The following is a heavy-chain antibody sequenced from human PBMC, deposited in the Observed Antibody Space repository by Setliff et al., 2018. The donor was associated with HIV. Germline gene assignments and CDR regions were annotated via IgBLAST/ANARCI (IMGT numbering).Heavy chain of an antibody. J-gene: IGHJ6*03. CDR3: ARTKDCSSSSCPGTHHYYYMDV. CDR1: GGSISSDYYF. Sequence: ETLSLTCTVSGGSISSDYYFWGWIRQPPGKGLEWIGTIYYSGSTYFNPSLKSRLTISVDTSKNQFSLKPSSVTAADTAVYYCARTKDCSSSSCPGTHHYYYMDVWGKGTTVTVSS. CDR2: IYYSGST. D-gene: IGHD2-2*01. V-gene: IGHV4-39*01.